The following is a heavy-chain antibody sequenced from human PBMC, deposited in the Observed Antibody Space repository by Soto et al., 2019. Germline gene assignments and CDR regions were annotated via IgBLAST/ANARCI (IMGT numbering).Heavy chain of an antibody. CDR1: GGTFGIYA. Sequence: QVQLVQSGAEVKKPGSSVKVPCKASGGTFGIYAITWVRQAPGQGLEWMGGIIAFSDIVNYTQKLQGRVTITADESTSTAYLDLSSLRSDDTAVYYCARSLYSSSWYHSGNSYYYYGMDVWGQGTTVTVSS. V-gene: IGHV1-69*12. D-gene: IGHD6-13*01. CDR3: ARSLYSSSWYHSGNSYYYYGMDV. J-gene: IGHJ6*02. CDR2: IIAFSDIV.